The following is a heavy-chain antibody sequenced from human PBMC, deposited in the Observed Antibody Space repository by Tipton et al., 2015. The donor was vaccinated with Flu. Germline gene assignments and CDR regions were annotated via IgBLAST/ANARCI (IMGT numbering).Heavy chain of an antibody. Sequence: SLRLSCAASGFTFRDYSMHWVRQAPGKGLEYVSAISGDGGGKYYVDSVKDRFTISRDNSKNTLYLQMGSLRPEDMAVYYCARVGPGGVYDYWGQGALVTVSS. CDR1: GFTFRDYS. CDR2: ISGDGGGK. J-gene: IGHJ4*02. D-gene: IGHD2-8*01. CDR3: ARVGPGGVYDY. V-gene: IGHV3-64*02.